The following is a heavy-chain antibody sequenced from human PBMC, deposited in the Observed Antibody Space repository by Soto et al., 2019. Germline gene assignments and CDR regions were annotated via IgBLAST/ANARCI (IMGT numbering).Heavy chain of an antibody. CDR3: ARIEMASIK. D-gene: IGHD5-12*01. J-gene: IGHJ4*02. CDR2: IYYTGST. V-gene: IGHV4-31*03. CDR1: GASIRSGGFY. Sequence: PSLTCSVSGASIRSGGFYWSWLRQSPGKGLEWIGHIYYTGSTFVSPSLKGRLTISLDTSKNQFSLDLSSVTAADTAMYYCARIEMASIKWGRGTLVTVSS.